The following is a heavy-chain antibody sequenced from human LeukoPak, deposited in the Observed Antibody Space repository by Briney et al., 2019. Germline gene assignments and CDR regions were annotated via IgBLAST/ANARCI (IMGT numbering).Heavy chain of an antibody. Sequence: ASVKVSCKASGYTFTGYYMHWLRQAPGQGLEWMGWINPNSGGTNYAQKFQGRVTITRNTSISTAYMELSSLRSEDTAVYYCARGRITMVRGVKGYYYMDVWGKGTTVTVSS. CDR1: GYTFTGYY. CDR2: INPNSGGT. D-gene: IGHD3-10*01. J-gene: IGHJ6*03. CDR3: ARGRITMVRGVKGYYYMDV. V-gene: IGHV1-2*02.